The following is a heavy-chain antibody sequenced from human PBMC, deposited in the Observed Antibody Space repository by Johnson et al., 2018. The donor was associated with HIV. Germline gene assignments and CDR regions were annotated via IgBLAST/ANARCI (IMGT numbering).Heavy chain of an antibody. J-gene: IGHJ3*02. D-gene: IGHD6-13*01. CDR2: ISYDGSNK. Sequence: VQLVESGGGLVQPGGSLRLSCAASGFTFSSYAMSWVRQAPGKGLEWVAVISYDGSNKYYADSVKGRFTISRDNSKNTLYLQMNSLKTEDTAVYYCTTYSIIHAFDIWGQGTMVTVSS. CDR1: GFTFSSYA. V-gene: IGHV3-30*04. CDR3: TTYSIIHAFDI.